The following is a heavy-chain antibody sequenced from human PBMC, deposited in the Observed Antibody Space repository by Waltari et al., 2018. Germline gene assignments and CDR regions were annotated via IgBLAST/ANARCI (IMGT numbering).Heavy chain of an antibody. J-gene: IGHJ4*02. CDR3: ARESHTVVTPPSYFDY. D-gene: IGHD2-21*02. Sequence: QVQLQESGPGLVKPSETLSLTCTVSGYSISSGYYWGWIRQPPGKGLEWIGSIYHSGGTYYNPSLKSRVTISVDTSKNQFSLKLSSVTAADTAVYYCARESHTVVTPPSYFDYWGQGTLVTVSS. CDR2: IYHSGGT. CDR1: GYSISSGYY. V-gene: IGHV4-38-2*02.